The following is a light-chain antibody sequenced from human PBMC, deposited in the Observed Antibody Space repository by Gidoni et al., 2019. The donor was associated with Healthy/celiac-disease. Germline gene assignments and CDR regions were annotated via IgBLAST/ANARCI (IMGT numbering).Light chain of an antibody. CDR2: VNSDGSH. J-gene: IGLJ3*02. Sequence: QLVLTQSPSASASLGASVKLTCTLSSGHSSHAIAWHQQQPEKGPRYLMKVNSDGSHSKGDGIPDRFSGSTSGAERYLTISSLQSEDEADYYCQTWDTGIWVFGGGTKLTVL. CDR1: SGHSSHA. CDR3: QTWDTGIWV. V-gene: IGLV4-69*01.